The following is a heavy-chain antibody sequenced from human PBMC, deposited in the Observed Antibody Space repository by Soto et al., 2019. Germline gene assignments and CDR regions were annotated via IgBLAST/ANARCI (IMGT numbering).Heavy chain of an antibody. CDR1: GFTFSSNY. Sequence: SLRLSCAASGFTFSSNYMSWVRRAPVKGLDWVSVIYSGGSTYYADSVKGRFTISRDNSKNTLYLQMNSLRAEDTAVYYCAREGSSPWGYYGMDVWGQGTTVSVSS. CDR2: IYSGGST. CDR3: AREGSSPWGYYGMDV. V-gene: IGHV3-53*01. J-gene: IGHJ6*02. D-gene: IGHD6-13*01.